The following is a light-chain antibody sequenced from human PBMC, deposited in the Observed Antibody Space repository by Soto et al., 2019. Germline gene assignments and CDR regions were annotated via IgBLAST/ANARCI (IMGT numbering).Light chain of an antibody. V-gene: IGLV1-44*01. J-gene: IGLJ1*01. CDR2: TTN. CDR3: AAWDDSLNGHV. CDR1: SSNIGTSS. Sequence: QSALTHPHSASGTPGQRVTISCSGSSSNIGTSSVHWFQQLPGTAPKLLISTTNQRPSGVPERFSGSKSGTSASLAISRLQSEDEADYYCAAWDDSLNGHVFGTGTKVTVL.